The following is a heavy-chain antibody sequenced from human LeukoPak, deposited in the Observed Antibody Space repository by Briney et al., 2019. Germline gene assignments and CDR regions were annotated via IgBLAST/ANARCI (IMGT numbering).Heavy chain of an antibody. J-gene: IGHJ5*02. Sequence: GGSLRLSCAASGFTFDDYAMHWVRQAPGKGLEWVSGISWNSGSIGYADSVKGRFTISRDNAKNSLYLQMNSLRAEDTALYYCAKGRYGYGPNWFDPWGQGTLVTVSS. CDR3: AKGRYGYGPNWFDP. V-gene: IGHV3-9*01. CDR2: ISWNSGSI. CDR1: GFTFDDYA. D-gene: IGHD5-18*01.